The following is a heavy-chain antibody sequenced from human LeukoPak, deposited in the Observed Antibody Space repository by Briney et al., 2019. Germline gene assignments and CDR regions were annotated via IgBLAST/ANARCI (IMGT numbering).Heavy chain of an antibody. Sequence: GGSLRLSCAASGFTFGDYAMHWVRQAPGKGLEWVSLISWDGGSTYYADSVKGRFTISRDNSKNSLYLQMNSLRAEDTALYYCAKDGQEYSSSWYGSYYCGMDVWGKGTTVTVSS. J-gene: IGHJ6*04. D-gene: IGHD6-13*01. CDR3: AKDGQEYSSSWYGSYYCGMDV. CDR2: ISWDGGST. V-gene: IGHV3-43D*04. CDR1: GFTFGDYA.